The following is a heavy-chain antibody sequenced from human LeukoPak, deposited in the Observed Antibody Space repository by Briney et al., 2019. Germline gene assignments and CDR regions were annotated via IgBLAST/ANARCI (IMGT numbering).Heavy chain of an antibody. CDR1: GFTFSNTW. CDR2: MSGSGIYT. Sequence: GGSLRLSCAASGFTFSNTWMSWVRQAPGKGLEWVSGMSGSGIYTYYADSVKGRFIISRDNSKNTLYLQMNSLRAEDTAIYYCAKDRIDSGSYYYIDVWGQGTLVTVSS. D-gene: IGHD3-10*01. CDR3: AKDRIDSGSYYYIDV. J-gene: IGHJ4*02. V-gene: IGHV3-23*01.